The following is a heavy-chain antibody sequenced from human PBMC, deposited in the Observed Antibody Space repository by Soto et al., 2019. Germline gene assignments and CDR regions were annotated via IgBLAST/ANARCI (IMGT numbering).Heavy chain of an antibody. CDR3: ARDRNDFWSGYYPYYFDY. D-gene: IGHD3-3*01. V-gene: IGHV1-69*06. CDR2: IIPIFGTA. CDR1: GGTFSSYA. Sequence: ASVKVSCKASGGTFSSYAISWVRQAPGQGLEWMGGIIPIFGTANYAQKFQGRVTITADKSTSTAYMELSSLRSEDTAVYYCARDRNDFWSGYYPYYFDYWGQGTLVTVSS. J-gene: IGHJ4*02.